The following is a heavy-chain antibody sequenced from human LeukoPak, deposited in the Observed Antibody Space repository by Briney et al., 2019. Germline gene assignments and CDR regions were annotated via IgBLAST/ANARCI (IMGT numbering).Heavy chain of an antibody. CDR2: IFYTGNT. J-gene: IGHJ4*02. CDR3: ARGWGYFDY. V-gene: IGHV4-39*07. D-gene: IGHD6-19*01. CDR1: GGSIASSSNY. Sequence: SETLSLTCTVSGGSIASSSNYWVWIRQPPGKGLEWIGNIFYTGNTYYNPSLKSRVTISVDTSNNQFSLRLTSVTAADTAVYYCARGWGYFDYWGQGTLVTVSS.